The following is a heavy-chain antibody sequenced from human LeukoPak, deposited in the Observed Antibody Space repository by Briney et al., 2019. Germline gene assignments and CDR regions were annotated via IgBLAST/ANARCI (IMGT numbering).Heavy chain of an antibody. CDR1: GYSISSGYY. CDR3: ARAYSGSYYWRGYFDY. D-gene: IGHD1-26*01. Sequence: SETLSLTCTVSGYSISSGYYWGWIRQPPGKGLEWIGSIYHSGSTYYNPSLKSRVTISVDTSKNQFSLKLTSVTAADTAVYYCARAYSGSYYWRGYFDYWGQGTLVTVSS. J-gene: IGHJ4*02. CDR2: IYHSGST. V-gene: IGHV4-38-2*02.